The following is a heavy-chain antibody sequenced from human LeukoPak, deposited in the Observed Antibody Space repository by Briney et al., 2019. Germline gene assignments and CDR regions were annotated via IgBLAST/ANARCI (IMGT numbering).Heavy chain of an antibody. Sequence: SVKVSCKASGGTFSSYAVSWVRQAPGQGLEWMGGIIPIFGTANYAQKFQGRVTITTDESTSTAYMELSSLRSEDTAVYYCARGYDSSGYYYHYFDYWGQGTLVTVSS. CDR3: ARGYDSSGYYYHYFDY. D-gene: IGHD3-22*01. CDR1: GGTFSSYA. V-gene: IGHV1-69*05. J-gene: IGHJ4*02. CDR2: IIPIFGTA.